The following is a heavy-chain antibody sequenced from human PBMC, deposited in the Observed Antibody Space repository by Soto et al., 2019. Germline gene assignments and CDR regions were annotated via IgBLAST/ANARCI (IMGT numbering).Heavy chain of an antibody. J-gene: IGHJ6*02. CDR1: VYTFTDYY. Sequence: ASVKVSCKAFVYTFTDYYIHWVRQAPGKGLECLGWINPNTGGTKNAQNFQARVTMTRDTSISTAYIEVGRLTSDDTAVYYCSKDLGYSRSYDYYYYGMDVWGQGTTVTVSS. D-gene: IGHD4-4*01. CDR2: INPNTGGT. V-gene: IGHV1-2*02. CDR3: SKDLGYSRSYDYYYYGMDV.